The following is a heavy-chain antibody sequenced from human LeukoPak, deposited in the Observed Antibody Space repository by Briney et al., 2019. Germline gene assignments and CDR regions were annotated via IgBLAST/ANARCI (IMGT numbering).Heavy chain of an antibody. Sequence: PGGSLRLSCAASGFTFSSYSMNWVRQAPGKGLEWVSSISSSSSYIYYADSVKGRFTISRDNAKNSLYLQMNSLRAEDTAVYYCASDWSDIVVLPAASFDYWGQGTLVTVSS. V-gene: IGHV3-21*01. CDR3: ASDWSDIVVLPAASFDY. J-gene: IGHJ4*02. CDR1: GFTFSSYS. CDR2: ISSSSSYI. D-gene: IGHD2-2*01.